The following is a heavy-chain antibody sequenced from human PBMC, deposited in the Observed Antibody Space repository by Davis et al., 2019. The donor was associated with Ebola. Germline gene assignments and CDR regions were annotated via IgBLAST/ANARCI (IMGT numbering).Heavy chain of an antibody. D-gene: IGHD6-19*01. CDR1: GFTFSSYA. Sequence: PGGSLRLSCAASGFTFSSYAMNWVRQAPGKGLEWVSVISGSGATTYYADSVKGRFTISRDNAKNSLYLQMNSLRADDTAVYYCAREQWYYMDVWGKGTTVTVSS. CDR3: AREQWYYMDV. J-gene: IGHJ6*03. CDR2: ISGSGATT. V-gene: IGHV3-23*01.